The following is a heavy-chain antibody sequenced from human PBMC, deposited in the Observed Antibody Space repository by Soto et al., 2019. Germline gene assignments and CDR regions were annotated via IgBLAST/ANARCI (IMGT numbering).Heavy chain of an antibody. V-gene: IGHV3-23*01. CDR1: EFTFSNYS. D-gene: IGHD3-22*01. CDR2: ISYGGGTT. Sequence: GGSMILSWASAEFTFSNYSMSWIRQTPGKGLEWVSAISYGGGTTYYADSVKGRFTISRDNSKNTLYLQMNSLRAEDTAVYYCAKNPGYYYDSTGYHFDYWGQGTLVTVSS. J-gene: IGHJ4*02. CDR3: AKNPGYYYDSTGYHFDY.